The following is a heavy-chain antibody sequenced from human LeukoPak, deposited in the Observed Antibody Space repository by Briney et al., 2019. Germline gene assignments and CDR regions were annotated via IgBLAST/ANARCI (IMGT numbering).Heavy chain of an antibody. CDR1: GYTFNNYA. V-gene: IGHV7-4-1*02. D-gene: IGHD3-16*01. CDR2: INTKTGTP. CDR3: ARGGEGLVAPSY. Sequence: ASVKVSCKASGYTFNNYAMHWVRQAPGQGLEWMGWINTKTGTPTYAPGFTGRSVFLLDTSVSTAYLQISSLKADDAAVYYCARGGEGLVAPSYWGQGTLVTVSS. J-gene: IGHJ4*02.